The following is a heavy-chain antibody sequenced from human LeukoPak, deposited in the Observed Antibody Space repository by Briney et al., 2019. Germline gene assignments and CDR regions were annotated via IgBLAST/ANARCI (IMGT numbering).Heavy chain of an antibody. CDR3: ARASRYCSSTSCLYYFDY. CDR1: GYTFTGYY. D-gene: IGHD2-2*01. CDR2: INPNSGGT. Sequence: ASVTVSCEASGYTFTGYYMHWVRQAPGQGLEWMGWINPNSGGTNYAQKFQGRVTMTRDTSISTAYMELSRLRSDDTAVYYCARASRYCSSTSCLYYFDYWGQGTLVTVSS. V-gene: IGHV1-2*02. J-gene: IGHJ4*02.